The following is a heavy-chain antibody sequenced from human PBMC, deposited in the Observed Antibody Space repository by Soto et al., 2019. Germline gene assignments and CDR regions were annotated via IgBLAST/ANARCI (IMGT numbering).Heavy chain of an antibody. CDR3: ARGALTYYYGSGSYNRRRNNWFDP. Sequence: SETQSLTCAVYGGSFSGYYLSWIRQPPGKGLEWIGEINHSGSTNYNPSLKSRVTISVDTSKNQFSLKLSSVTAADTAVYYCARGALTYYYGSGSYNRRRNNWFDPWGQGTLVTVSS. V-gene: IGHV4-34*01. J-gene: IGHJ5*02. CDR2: INHSGST. CDR1: GGSFSGYY. D-gene: IGHD3-10*01.